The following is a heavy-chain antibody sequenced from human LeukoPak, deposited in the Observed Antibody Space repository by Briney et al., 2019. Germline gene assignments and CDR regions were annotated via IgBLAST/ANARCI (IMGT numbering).Heavy chain of an antibody. CDR1: GGTFSSYA. CDR3: ARLIDFWSGYYANWFDP. Sequence: ASVKVSCKASGGTFSSYAISWVRQAPGQGLEWMGWISAYNGNTNYAQKLQGRVTMTTDTSTSTAYMELRSLRSDDTAVYYCARLIDFWSGYYANWFDPWGQGTLVTVSS. J-gene: IGHJ5*02. D-gene: IGHD3-3*01. CDR2: ISAYNGNT. V-gene: IGHV1-18*01.